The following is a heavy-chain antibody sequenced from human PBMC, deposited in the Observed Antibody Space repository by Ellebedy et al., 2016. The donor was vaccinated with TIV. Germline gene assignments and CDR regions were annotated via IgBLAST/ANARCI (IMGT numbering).Heavy chain of an antibody. CDR3: ARAPYESYGMDV. Sequence: PGGSLRLSCAASGFSVSSNYMNWVRQAPGKGLEWVSVISIGGDIHYADSVKGRFTISRETSKNILFLQMDSLRVEDTAEYYCARAPYESYGMDVWGQGTTVTVSS. CDR1: GFSVSSNY. D-gene: IGHD3-22*01. V-gene: IGHV3-53*01. CDR2: ISIGGDI. J-gene: IGHJ6*02.